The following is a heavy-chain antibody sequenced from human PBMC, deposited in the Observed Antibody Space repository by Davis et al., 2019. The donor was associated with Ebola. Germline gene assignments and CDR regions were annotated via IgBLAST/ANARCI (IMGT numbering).Heavy chain of an antibody. CDR2: IYHSGST. CDR3: ARDYVY. D-gene: IGHD1-14*01. Sequence: SETLSLTCAVSGGSISSSNWWSWVRQPPGKGLEWIGEIYHSGSTNYSPSLKSRVTISADTSKNQFSLRLKSGTAADTAMYYCARDYVYWGQGILVTVSS. V-gene: IGHV4-4*02. J-gene: IGHJ4*02. CDR1: GGSISSSNW.